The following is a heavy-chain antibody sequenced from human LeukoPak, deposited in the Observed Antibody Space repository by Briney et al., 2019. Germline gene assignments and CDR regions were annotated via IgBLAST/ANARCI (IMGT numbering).Heavy chain of an antibody. Sequence: GGSLRLSCAASGFTFSSYEMNWVRQAPGDGLEWVSAITATSSSTHDADSVQGRFTISRDNSKNTLYLQMNSLRPEDTAIYYCAKLFESGTYNNFFHYWGQGTLVTVFS. CDR2: ITATSSST. CDR1: GFTFSSYE. D-gene: IGHD3-10*01. V-gene: IGHV3-23*01. CDR3: AKLFESGTYNNFFHY. J-gene: IGHJ4*02.